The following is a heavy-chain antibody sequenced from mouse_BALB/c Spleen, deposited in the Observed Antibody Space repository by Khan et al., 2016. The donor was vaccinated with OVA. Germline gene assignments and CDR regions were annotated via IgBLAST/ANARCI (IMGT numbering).Heavy chain of an antibody. J-gene: IGHJ4*01. CDR2: INTNSGVP. CDR1: GYTFTTAG. V-gene: IGHV9-4*02. CDR3: ARGGAAYYRNDGGAMEY. Sequence: QIQLVQSGPELKKPGETVRISCKASGYTFTTAGIQWVQKMPGKGLKWIGWINTNSGVPKYAEDFKGRFAFSLELSVNTADLQITNLKNEDTATDFCARGGAAYYRNDGGAMEYWGQGTSVTVSS. D-gene: IGHD2-14*01.